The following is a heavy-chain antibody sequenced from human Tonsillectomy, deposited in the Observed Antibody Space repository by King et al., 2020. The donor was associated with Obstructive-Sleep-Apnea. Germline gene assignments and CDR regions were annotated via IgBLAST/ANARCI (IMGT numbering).Heavy chain of an antibody. J-gene: IGHJ5*02. Sequence: QLVQSGAEVKKPGSSVKVSCKASGYTFTSYYMHWVRQAPGQGLECMGIINPSGGSTSYAQKFQCRVTMTRDTSTSTVYMELSSLRSEDTAVYYCARATGAVAATWGQGTLVTVSS. CDR2: INPSGGST. CDR3: ARATGAVAAT. D-gene: IGHD6-19*01. CDR1: GYTFTSYY. V-gene: IGHV1-46*01.